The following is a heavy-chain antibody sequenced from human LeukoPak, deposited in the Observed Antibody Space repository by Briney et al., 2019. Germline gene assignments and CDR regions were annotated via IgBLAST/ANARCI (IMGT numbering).Heavy chain of an antibody. CDR1: GGSFSGYY. J-gene: IGHJ6*02. V-gene: IGHV4-34*01. CDR3: ARGNYQDYYYYGMDV. D-gene: IGHD1-7*01. CDR2: INHSGST. Sequence: SETLSLTCAVYGGSFSGYYWSWIRQPPGKGLEWIGEINHSGSTNYNPSLRSRVTISVDTSKNQFSLKLSSVTAADTAVYYCARGNYQDYYYYGMDVWGQGTTVTVSS.